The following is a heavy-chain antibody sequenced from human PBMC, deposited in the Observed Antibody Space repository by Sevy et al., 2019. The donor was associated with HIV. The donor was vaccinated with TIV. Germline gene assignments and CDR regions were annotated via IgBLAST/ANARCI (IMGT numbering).Heavy chain of an antibody. Sequence: GGSLRLSCAASGFTFSSYGMHWVRQAPGKGLEWVAVISYDGSNKYYGDSVKGRFTISRDNSKNTLYLQMNSLRAEDTAVYYCAKGTGEWTYDDILTCWPDGMDVWGQGTTVTVSS. CDR3: AKGTGEWTYDDILTCWPDGMDV. CDR1: GFTFSSYG. V-gene: IGHV3-30*18. D-gene: IGHD3-9*01. CDR2: ISYDGSNK. J-gene: IGHJ6*02.